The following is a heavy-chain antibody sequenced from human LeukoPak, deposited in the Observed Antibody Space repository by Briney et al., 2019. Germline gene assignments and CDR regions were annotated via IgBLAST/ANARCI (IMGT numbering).Heavy chain of an antibody. J-gene: IGHJ4*02. CDR1: GFTFSTYT. CDR2: ISSSSSYI. D-gene: IGHD6-13*01. Sequence: GGSLRLSCAASGFTFSTYTMHWVRQAPGKGLEWVSSISSSSSYIYYADSVKGRFTISRDNAKNSLYLQMNSLRAEDTAVYYCAREDREYSSSWYEGYWGQGTLVTVSS. CDR3: AREDREYSSSWYEGY. V-gene: IGHV3-21*01.